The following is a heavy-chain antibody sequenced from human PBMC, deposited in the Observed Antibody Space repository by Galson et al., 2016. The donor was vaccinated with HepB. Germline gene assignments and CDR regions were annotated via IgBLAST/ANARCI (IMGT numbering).Heavy chain of an antibody. Sequence: SETLSLTCTVSGGPIANTMFYWAWIRQPPGKGLEWIGTIYYSGITYGNPSLESRITMSVDTSKNQFSLKLNSVTPEDTAVYYCARGFLAAPDVWGQGTMVTVSS. D-gene: IGHD6-6*01. CDR1: GGPIANTMFY. V-gene: IGHV4-39*01. CDR2: IYYSGIT. J-gene: IGHJ3*01. CDR3: ARGFLAAPDV.